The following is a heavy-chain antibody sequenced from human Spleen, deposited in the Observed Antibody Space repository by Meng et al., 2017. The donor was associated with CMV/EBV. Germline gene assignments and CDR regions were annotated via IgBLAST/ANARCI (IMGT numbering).Heavy chain of an antibody. CDR1: GGTFSDYT. V-gene: IGHV1-69*02. D-gene: IGHD2-2*01. CDR2: ITPIVGIP. Sequence: SVKVSCKASGGTFSDYTISWVRQAPGQGLEWMGRITPIVGIPRYAQRYQDRVTITADKFTGTSYMEVTRVTFEDAAVYFCATSQCSSDNCLDAYNWFDSWGQGTLVTVSS. J-gene: IGHJ5*01. CDR3: ATSQCSSDNCLDAYNWFDS.